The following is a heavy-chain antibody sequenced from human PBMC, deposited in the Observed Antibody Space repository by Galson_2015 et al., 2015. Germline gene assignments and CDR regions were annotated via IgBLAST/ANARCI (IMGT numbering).Heavy chain of an antibody. CDR3: ARGRARDIVVVPAAMSYYYMDV. V-gene: IGHV1-18*01. CDR2: TSAYNGNT. Sequence: SVKVSCKASGYTFTSYGISWVRQAPGQGLEWMGWTSAYNGNTNYAQKLQGKVTMTTDTSTSTAYMELRSLRSDDTAVYYCARGRARDIVVVPAAMSYYYMDVWGKGTTVTVSS. J-gene: IGHJ6*03. D-gene: IGHD2-2*01. CDR1: GYTFTSYG.